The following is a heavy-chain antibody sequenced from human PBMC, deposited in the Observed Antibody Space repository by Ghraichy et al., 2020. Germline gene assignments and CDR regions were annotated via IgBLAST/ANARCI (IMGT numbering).Heavy chain of an antibody. CDR1: GGSFSGYY. V-gene: IGHV4-34*01. J-gene: IGHJ3*02. Sequence: SETLPLTCAVYGGSFSGYYWTWIRQPPGKGLEWIGEIEDSGSTNYNPSLKSRVGISGDTSKKQFSLKLSSVTAADTAVYYCARRTRTLGYCFTTSCYRGSFDIWGQGTMVNVSS. D-gene: IGHD2-2*01. CDR3: ARRTRTLGYCFTTSCYRGSFDI. CDR2: IEDSGST.